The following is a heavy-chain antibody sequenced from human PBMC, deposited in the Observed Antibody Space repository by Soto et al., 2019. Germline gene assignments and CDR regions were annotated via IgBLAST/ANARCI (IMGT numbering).Heavy chain of an antibody. Sequence: PGGSLRLSCSGSGFTFSRYAIHWVRQAPGKGLEYVSAISSDGGSTYYADSVKGRFTISRDNSKNTLYLQMSSLRAEDKAVYYCVKNPPYVWGSYRIDYWGQGTLVTVSS. CDR1: GFTFSRYA. V-gene: IGHV3-64D*06. J-gene: IGHJ4*02. CDR2: ISSDGGST. CDR3: VKNPPYVWGSYRIDY. D-gene: IGHD3-16*02.